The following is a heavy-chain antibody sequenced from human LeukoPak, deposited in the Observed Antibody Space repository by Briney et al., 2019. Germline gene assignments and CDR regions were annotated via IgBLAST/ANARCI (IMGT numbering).Heavy chain of an antibody. V-gene: IGHV1-18*01. J-gene: IGHJ4*02. Sequence: ASVQVPRQASGYTFTSYGISRVRQAPAQRLEWMGWISAYNGNTNYAQKPQGRVTMTTDTSTSTAYMVLRSLRADDTAVYYCARDRWWELLLDYWGQGTLVTVSS. CDR1: GYTFTSYG. CDR3: ARDRWWELLLDY. CDR2: ISAYNGNT. D-gene: IGHD1-26*01.